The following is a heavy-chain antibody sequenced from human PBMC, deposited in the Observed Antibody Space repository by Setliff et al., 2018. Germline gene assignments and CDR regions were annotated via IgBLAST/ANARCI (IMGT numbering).Heavy chain of an antibody. CDR3: AKEPAVSLTEAVRRSYYDYALDV. Sequence: ASVKVSCKASGFTFTYFGISWVRMAPGQGLEWMGWISGHNGKTMYAQKFQDRVVMTTDTDTGTAYMELRSLRFDDSAIYYCAKEPAVSLTEAVRRSYYDYALDVWGQGTTVTVSS. CDR1: GFTFTYFG. J-gene: IGHJ6*02. CDR2: ISGHNGKT. D-gene: IGHD3-10*01. V-gene: IGHV1-18*01.